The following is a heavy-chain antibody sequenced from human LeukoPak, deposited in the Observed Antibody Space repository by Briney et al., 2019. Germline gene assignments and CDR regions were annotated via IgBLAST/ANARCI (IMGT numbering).Heavy chain of an antibody. CDR1: GFTFSTYG. Sequence: PGGSLRLSCAASGFTFSTYGMHWVRQAPGKGLEWVAFIRYDGSNKYYADSVKGRFTISRDNSKNTLYLQMDSLRAEDTAVYYCARVGLVDYWGQGTLVTVSS. J-gene: IGHJ4*02. CDR2: IRYDGSNK. CDR3: ARVGLVDY. D-gene: IGHD6-19*01. V-gene: IGHV3-30*02.